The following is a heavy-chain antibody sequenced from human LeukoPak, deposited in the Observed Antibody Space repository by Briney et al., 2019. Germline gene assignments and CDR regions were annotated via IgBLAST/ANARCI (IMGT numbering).Heavy chain of an antibody. CDR1: GFSFSNYW. CDR2: IKLDGSDK. Sequence: GGSLRLSCAASGFSFSNYWMSWVRQAPGKGLEWVANIKLDGSDKYYVDSVKGRFTISRDNAKNSLYLQMNSLRVEDTAVYYCARGGGNFEYWGQGTLVTVSS. D-gene: IGHD3-16*01. V-gene: IGHV3-7*01. J-gene: IGHJ4*02. CDR3: ARGGGNFEY.